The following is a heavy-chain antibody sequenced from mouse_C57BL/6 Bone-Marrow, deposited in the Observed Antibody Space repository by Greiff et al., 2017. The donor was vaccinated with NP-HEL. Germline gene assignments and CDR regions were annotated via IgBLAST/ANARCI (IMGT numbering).Heavy chain of an antibody. CDR2: IYIGNGYT. CDR1: GYTFTSYG. D-gene: IGHD1-1*01. J-gene: IGHJ2*01. Sequence: EVHLVESGAELVRPGSSVKMSCKTSGYTFTSYGINWVKQRPGQGLEWIGYIYIGNGYTEYNEKFKGKATLTSDTSSSTAYMQLSSLTSEDSAIYFCASHYGSSYSYYFDYWGQGTTLTVSS. CDR3: ASHYGSSYSYYFDY. V-gene: IGHV1-58*01.